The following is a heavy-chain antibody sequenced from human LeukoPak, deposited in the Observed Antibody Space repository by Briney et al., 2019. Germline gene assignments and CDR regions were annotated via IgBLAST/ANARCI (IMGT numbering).Heavy chain of an antibody. CDR1: GFTFTSYA. Sequence: GGSLRLSCAASGFTFTSYAMSWVRQAPEKGLEWVSVISGSGDSTYYADSVRGRFTISRDNSNNTLYLQMNTLRAEDTAIYYCARRLAQTQGFDYWGQGTLVTVSS. D-gene: IGHD2-21*01. J-gene: IGHJ4*02. V-gene: IGHV3-23*01. CDR2: ISGSGDST. CDR3: ARRLAQTQGFDY.